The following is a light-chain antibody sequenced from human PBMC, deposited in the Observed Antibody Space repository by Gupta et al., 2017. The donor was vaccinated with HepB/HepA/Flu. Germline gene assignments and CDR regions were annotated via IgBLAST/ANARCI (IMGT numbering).Light chain of an antibody. J-gene: IGKJ1*01. V-gene: IGKV3-11*01. CDR3: QQRNNGPLSWT. CDR1: QSVGTY. Sequence: EIVLTQSPATLSLSPGDRATLSCRASQSVGTYLAWYQQKPGQAPRLLIYDASNRATGIPARFSGSGSGTDFTLTISSLEPEDFAVYYCQQRNNGPLSWTFGQGTKVEIK. CDR2: DAS.